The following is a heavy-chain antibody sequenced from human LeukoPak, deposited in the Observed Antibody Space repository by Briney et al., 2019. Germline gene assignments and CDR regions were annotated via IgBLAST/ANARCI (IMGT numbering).Heavy chain of an antibody. V-gene: IGHV4-61*02. D-gene: IGHD6-6*01. CDR3: ARDGFFDGSSSSSYYYYYYMDV. J-gene: IGHJ6*03. CDR1: GGSISSGSYY. CDR2: IYTSGST. Sequence: SETLSLTCTVSGGSISSGSYYWSWIRQPAGKGLEWIGRIYTSGSTNYNPSLKSRVTISVDTSKNQFSLKLSSVTAADTAVYYCARDGFFDGSSSSSYYYYYYMDVWGKGTTVTVSS.